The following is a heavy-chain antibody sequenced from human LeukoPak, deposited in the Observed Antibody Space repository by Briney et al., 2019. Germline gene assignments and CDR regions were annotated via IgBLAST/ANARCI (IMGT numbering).Heavy chain of an antibody. D-gene: IGHD3-3*01. J-gene: IGHJ4*02. CDR2: ISYDGSNK. CDR3: ANLELGSGTEFDY. V-gene: IGHV3-30*04. CDR1: GFTFSTYP. Sequence: GGSLRLSCAASGFTFSTYPMHWVRQAPGKGLEWVALISYDGSNKYYADSVKGRVTISRDNSKNTLYLQMNSLRAEDTAVYSCANLELGSGTEFDYWGQGTLVTVSS.